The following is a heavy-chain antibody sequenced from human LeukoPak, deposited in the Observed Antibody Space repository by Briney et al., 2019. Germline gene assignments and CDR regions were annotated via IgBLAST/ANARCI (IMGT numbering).Heavy chain of an antibody. J-gene: IGHJ4*02. CDR1: GDSITNKNW. CDR3: AREPSESFIDY. Sequence: PSETLSLTCAVSGDSITNKNWWSWVRQPPGKGLEWIGEIAHTGSTYYNPSLKSRVTISADTSKNQFSLKLSSVTAADTAVYYCAREPSESFIDYWGQGTLVTVSS. CDR2: IAHTGST. V-gene: IGHV4-4*02.